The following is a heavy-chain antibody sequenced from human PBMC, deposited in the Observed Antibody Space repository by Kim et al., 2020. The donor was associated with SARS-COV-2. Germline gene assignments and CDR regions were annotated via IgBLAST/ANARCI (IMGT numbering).Heavy chain of an antibody. V-gene: IGHV3-23*01. CDR3: AKGGTKTADY. CDR1: GFTFSTYA. CDR2: IGGSGRT. Sequence: GGSLRLSCAASGFTFSTYAMSWVRQAPGKGLEWVSTIGGSGRTFYGDSVKGRLTISTDNSKNTVYLQMNSLRTEDTAVYYCAKGGTKTADYWGQGTLVTVSS. J-gene: IGHJ4*02. D-gene: IGHD1-1*01.